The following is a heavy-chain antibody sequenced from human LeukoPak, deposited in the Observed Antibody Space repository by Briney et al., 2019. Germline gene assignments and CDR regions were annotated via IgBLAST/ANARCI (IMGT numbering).Heavy chain of an antibody. D-gene: IGHD4-23*01. CDR2: IYYSGST. Sequence: PSETLSLTCTVSGGSISSSTYYWGWLRQPPGKGLEWIGSIYYSGSTNYNPSLKSRVTISLDTSKNQFSLKLSSVTTADTAVYYCARSVVTLYWYFDLWGRGTLVTVSS. J-gene: IGHJ2*01. CDR1: GGSISSSTYY. CDR3: ARSVVTLYWYFDL. V-gene: IGHV4-39*07.